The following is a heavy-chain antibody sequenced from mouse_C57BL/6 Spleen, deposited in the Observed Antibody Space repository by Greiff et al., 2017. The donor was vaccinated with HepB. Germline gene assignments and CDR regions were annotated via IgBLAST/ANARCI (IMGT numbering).Heavy chain of an antibody. CDR3: ARGAYYYVSSYWYFDV. D-gene: IGHD1-1*01. Sequence: QVQLQQSGAELMKPGASVKLSCKATGYTFTGYWIEWVKQRPGHGLEWIGEILPGSGSTNYNEKFKGNATFTADTSSNTAYMQLSSLTTEDSAIYYCARGAYYYVSSYWYFDVWGTGTTVTVSS. J-gene: IGHJ1*03. V-gene: IGHV1-9*01. CDR1: GYTFTGYW. CDR2: ILPGSGST.